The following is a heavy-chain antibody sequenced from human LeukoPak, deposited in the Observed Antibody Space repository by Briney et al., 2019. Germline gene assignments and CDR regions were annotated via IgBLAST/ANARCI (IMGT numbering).Heavy chain of an antibody. CDR3: ARAAYSDFPDY. D-gene: IGHD4-11*01. V-gene: IGHV3-74*01. J-gene: IGHJ4*02. CDR1: GFTFSSYW. CDR2: INSDGSAT. Sequence: PGGSLRLSCAASGFTFSSYWMHWVRQAPGKGLVWVSHINSDGSATYADSVKGRFTIFRDSAKNTVYLQMNSLRAEDTAVYYCARAAYSDFPDYWGQGTLVTVSS.